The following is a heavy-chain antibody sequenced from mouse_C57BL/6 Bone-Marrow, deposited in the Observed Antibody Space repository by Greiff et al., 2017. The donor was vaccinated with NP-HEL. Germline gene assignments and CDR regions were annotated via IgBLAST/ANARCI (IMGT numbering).Heavy chain of an antibody. Sequence: HVQLLQSGAALVKPGASVKISCKASGYAFSSYWMNWVKQRPGTGLEWIGQIYPGDGDTYSTGTFKGRATLTADKSANTAYMQFSRLTSEDSAVYFCARGAYWGQGTLVTVSA. J-gene: IGHJ3*01. CDR1: GYAFSSYW. CDR3: ARGAY. CDR2: IYPGDGDT. V-gene: IGHV1-80*01.